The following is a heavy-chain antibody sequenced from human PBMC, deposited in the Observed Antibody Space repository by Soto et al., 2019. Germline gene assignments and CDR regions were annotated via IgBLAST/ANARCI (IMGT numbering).Heavy chain of an antibody. Sequence: EVQLLESGGGLVQPGGSLRLSCAASGFTFSSYAMSWVRQAPGKGLEWVSAISGRGGSTYYADAVKGRFTISRDNSKNTLYRQMNSLRAEDTAVYYCAKQLSYGMDVWGQGTTVTVSS. D-gene: IGHD6-6*01. CDR3: AKQLSYGMDV. CDR2: ISGRGGST. J-gene: IGHJ6*02. V-gene: IGHV3-23*01. CDR1: GFTFSSYA.